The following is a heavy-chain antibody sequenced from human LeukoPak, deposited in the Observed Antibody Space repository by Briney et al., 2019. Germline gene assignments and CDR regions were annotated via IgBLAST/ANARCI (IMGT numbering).Heavy chain of an antibody. J-gene: IGHJ6*02. CDR3: ARVGLTADYYYYGMDV. CDR1: GAAFSSYG. V-gene: IGHV1-69*05. CDR2: IIPIVGAA. Sequence: SVKLSCNASGAAFSSYGISWVRQGPGQGLEWMWGIIPIVGAANYAQKVQGRVTITTAEATSTAYMELRSLRSEDTAVYYCARVGLTADYYYYGMDVWGQGTTVTVSS. D-gene: IGHD7-27*01.